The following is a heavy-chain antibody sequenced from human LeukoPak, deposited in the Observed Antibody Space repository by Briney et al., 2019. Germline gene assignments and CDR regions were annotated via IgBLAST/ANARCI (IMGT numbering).Heavy chain of an antibody. CDR3: VRDLWGFDY. D-gene: IGHD3-10*01. CDR2: IGKDGDTT. J-gene: IGHJ4*02. V-gene: IGHV3-64D*08. Sequence: GGSLRLSCSASGFSFSDLAMHWVRQAPGKRLEYVSFIGKDGDTTYYADSVKGRFTISRDNSRNTLYLLMNSLTAEDTALYYCVRDLWGFDYWGQGSQVSDSS. CDR1: GFSFSDLA.